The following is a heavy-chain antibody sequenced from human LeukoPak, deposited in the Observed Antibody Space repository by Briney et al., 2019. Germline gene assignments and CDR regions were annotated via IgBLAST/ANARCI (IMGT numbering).Heavy chain of an antibody. Sequence: KPTETLSLTCAVYSGSFSGYYWSWIRQPPGKGLEWIGEINHSGTTNYNPSLKSRVTISVDKSKNQLSLKLISVTAADTAVYYCARDLRFCSDTRCFDWFDPWGQGTLVTVSS. CDR1: SGSFSGYY. J-gene: IGHJ5*02. V-gene: IGHV4-34*01. CDR2: INHSGTT. CDR3: ARDLRFCSDTRCFDWFDP. D-gene: IGHD2-2*01.